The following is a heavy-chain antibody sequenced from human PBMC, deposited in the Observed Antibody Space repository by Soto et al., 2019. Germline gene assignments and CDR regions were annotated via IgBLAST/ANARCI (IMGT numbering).Heavy chain of an antibody. J-gene: IGHJ6*01. V-gene: IGHV4-61*01. Sequence: SETLSLTCTVSGASVSNEIYYWNWIRQPPGKGLEWIGYIYYSGSTNYKSSLKTRVTLSLDTSKNQFSLNLNSVTAADMAVYYSARGSEANYYGMDVWSQGTTVTVSS. CDR2: IYYSGST. CDR1: GASVSNEIYY. CDR3: ARGSEANYYGMDV. D-gene: IGHD6-25*01.